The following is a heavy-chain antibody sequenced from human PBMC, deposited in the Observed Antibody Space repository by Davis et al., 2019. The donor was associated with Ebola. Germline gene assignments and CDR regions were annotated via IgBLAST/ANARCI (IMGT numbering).Heavy chain of an antibody. CDR3: ARDFKKTTVTRLYYYYYGMDV. V-gene: IGHV3-30*03. J-gene: IGHJ6*02. D-gene: IGHD4-11*01. Sequence: GESLKISCAASGFTFSSYGMHWVRQAPGKGLEWVAIISYDGSSKYYADSVKGRFTISRDNSKNTLYLQMNSLRAEDTAVYYCARDFKKTTVTRLYYYYYGMDVWGQGTTVTVSS. CDR2: ISYDGSSK. CDR1: GFTFSSYG.